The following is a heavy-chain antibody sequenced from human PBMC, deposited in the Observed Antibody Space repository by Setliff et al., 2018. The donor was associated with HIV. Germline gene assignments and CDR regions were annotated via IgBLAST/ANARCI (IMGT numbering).Heavy chain of an antibody. V-gene: IGHV4-39*01. J-gene: IGHJ3*02. CDR2: IYYSGST. Sequence: PSETLSLTCTVSGGPITTRDYYWGWIRQPPGKGLEWIGAIYYSGSTCYSPSLKSRVTISVDTSKNQFSLNLNSVTAADTAVYYCARHSDFWSEDAFDIWAQGTVVTVSS. CDR3: ARHSDFWSEDAFDI. CDR1: GGPITTRDYY. D-gene: IGHD3-3*01.